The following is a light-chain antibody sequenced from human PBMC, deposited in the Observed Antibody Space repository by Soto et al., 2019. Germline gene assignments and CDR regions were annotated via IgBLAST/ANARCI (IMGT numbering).Light chain of an antibody. Sequence: DMVMTQSPDTLSLSPGERATLSCRASQSIGTDLAWYQLRPGQAPRLLIYDASNRATGVPPRFSGSGSGTDFTLTISSLEPEDSAVYYCQQRSNWPRTFGQGTKVDIK. CDR3: QQRSNWPRT. V-gene: IGKV3-11*01. J-gene: IGKJ1*01. CDR1: QSIGTD. CDR2: DAS.